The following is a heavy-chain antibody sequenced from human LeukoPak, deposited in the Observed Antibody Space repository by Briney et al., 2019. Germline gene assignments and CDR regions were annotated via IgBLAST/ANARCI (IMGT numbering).Heavy chain of an antibody. D-gene: IGHD6-19*01. CDR2: IGTAGDT. Sequence: GGSLRLSCAASGFTFSSYDVHWVRQATGKGLERVSAIGTAGDTYYPGSVKGRFTISRENAKNSLYLQMNSLRAEDTAVYYCARGSSGWYYYWGQGTLVTVSS. J-gene: IGHJ4*02. CDR1: GFTFSSYD. CDR3: ARGSSGWYYY. V-gene: IGHV3-13*01.